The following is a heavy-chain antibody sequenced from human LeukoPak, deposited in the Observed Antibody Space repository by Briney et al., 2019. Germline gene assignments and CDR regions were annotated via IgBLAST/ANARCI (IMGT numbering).Heavy chain of an antibody. J-gene: IGHJ4*02. D-gene: IGHD3-22*01. CDR3: ARYGGGYYDSSGYPYYFDY. V-gene: IGHV3-21*01. Sequence: GGSLRLSCAASGFTFSSYEMHWVRQAPGKGLEWVSSISSSSSYIYYADSVKGRFTISRDNAKNSLYLQMNSLRAEDTAVYYCARYGGGYYDSSGYPYYFDYWGQGTLVTVSS. CDR2: ISSSSSYI. CDR1: GFTFSSYE.